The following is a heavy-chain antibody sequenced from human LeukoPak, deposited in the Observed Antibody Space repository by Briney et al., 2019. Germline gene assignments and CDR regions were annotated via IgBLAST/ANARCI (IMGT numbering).Heavy chain of an antibody. V-gene: IGHV3-30-3*02. CDR2: ISYDGSNK. D-gene: IGHD6-19*01. CDR1: GFTFSSYA. CDR3: AKTGPGSGWARYYFDS. Sequence: GGSLRLSCAASGFTFSSYAMHWVRQAPGKGLEWVAVISYDGSNKYYADSVKGRFTISRDNSKNTLYLQMNSLRADDTAVYSCAKTGPGSGWARYYFDSWGQGTLVTVSS. J-gene: IGHJ4*02.